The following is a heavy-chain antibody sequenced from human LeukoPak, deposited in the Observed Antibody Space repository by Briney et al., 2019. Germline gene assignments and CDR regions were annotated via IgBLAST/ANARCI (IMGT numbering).Heavy chain of an antibody. D-gene: IGHD5-24*01. CDR3: AKSTRRDGYNKGFDY. CDR2: ISRNSGSI. Sequence: PGRSLRLSCAASGFTFDDYAMHWVRQAPGKGLEWVSGISRNSGSIGYADSVKGRFTIPRDNAKNSLYLQMNSLRAEDTALYYCAKSTRRDGYNKGFDYWGEGTLVTVSS. V-gene: IGHV3-9*01. J-gene: IGHJ4*02. CDR1: GFTFDDYA.